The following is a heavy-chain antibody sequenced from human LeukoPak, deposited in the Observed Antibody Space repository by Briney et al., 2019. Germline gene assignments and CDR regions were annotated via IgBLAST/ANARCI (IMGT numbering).Heavy chain of an antibody. J-gene: IGHJ6*02. V-gene: IGHV4-59*08. CDR3: ARLVVGTTPYYHYYHGMDV. D-gene: IGHD1-26*01. CDR2: IFYSGDT. CDR1: GGSIKTFL. Sequence: SETLSLTCTVSGGSIKTFLWSWVRQPPGKGLEWIGYIFYSGDTNYNPSLKSRVTISLDTAEKQLSLKLISVTAADTAVYYCARLVVGTTPYYHYYHGMDVWGQGTTVTVSS.